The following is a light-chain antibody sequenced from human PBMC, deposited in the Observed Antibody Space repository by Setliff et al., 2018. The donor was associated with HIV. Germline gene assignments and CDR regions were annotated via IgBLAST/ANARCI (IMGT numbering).Light chain of an antibody. CDR1: SSDVGANNF. Sequence: QSVLTQPASVSGSPGQSITISCTGTSSDVGANNFVSWYQQHPGEAPKLMISEVSNRPSGVSNRFSGSKSGNTASLTISGLQAEDEAHYYCCSNADSYTSFYVFGTGTKV. V-gene: IGLV2-14*03. CDR2: EVS. J-gene: IGLJ1*01. CDR3: CSNADSYTSFYV.